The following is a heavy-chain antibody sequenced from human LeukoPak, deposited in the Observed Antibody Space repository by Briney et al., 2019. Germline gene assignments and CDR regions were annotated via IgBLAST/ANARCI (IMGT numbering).Heavy chain of an antibody. CDR2: INHSGST. CDR1: GGSFSGYY. Sequence: PSETLSLTCAVYGGSFSGYYWSWIRQPPGKGLEWIGEINHSGSTNYNPSLKSRVTISVDTSKNQFSPKLSSVTAADTAVYYCARRSAWGGGYSYGKTLDYWGQGTLVTVSS. J-gene: IGHJ4*02. D-gene: IGHD5-18*01. CDR3: ARRSAWGGGYSYGKTLDY. V-gene: IGHV4-34*01.